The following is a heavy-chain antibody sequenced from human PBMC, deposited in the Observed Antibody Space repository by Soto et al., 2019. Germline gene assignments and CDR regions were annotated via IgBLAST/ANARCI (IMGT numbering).Heavy chain of an antibody. Sequence: QVQLQQWGAGLLKPSETLSLTCAVYGGSFSGYYWSWIRQPPGKGLEWIGEINHSGSTNYNPSLKSRVTISVDASKNQFSLKLSSVTAADTAVYYCASGTSGHSSSWPYYFDYWGQGTLVTVCS. CDR3: ASGTSGHSSSWPYYFDY. D-gene: IGHD6-13*01. J-gene: IGHJ4*02. V-gene: IGHV4-34*01. CDR1: GGSFSGYY. CDR2: INHSGST.